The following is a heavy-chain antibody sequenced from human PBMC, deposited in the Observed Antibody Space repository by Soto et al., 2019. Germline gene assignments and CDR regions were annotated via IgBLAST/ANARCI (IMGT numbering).Heavy chain of an antibody. CDR1: GFTFRTYT. V-gene: IGHV3-48*02. Sequence: GGSLRLSCISSGFTFRTYTMNWVRQAPGKGLEWVSHISTSSSTIYYADSVKGRFTISRDNAKNSLYLQMNSLRDEDTAVYYCVQSYYDYYYGMDVWGQGTTVTVSS. CDR2: ISTSSSTI. CDR3: VQSYYDYYYGMDV. D-gene: IGHD1-26*01. J-gene: IGHJ6*02.